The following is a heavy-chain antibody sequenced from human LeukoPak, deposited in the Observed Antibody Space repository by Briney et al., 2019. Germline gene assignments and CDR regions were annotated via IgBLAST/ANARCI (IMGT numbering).Heavy chain of an antibody. D-gene: IGHD3-10*01. CDR1: GFIFSDYG. J-gene: IGHJ4*02. CDR2: IRYDGSNK. Sequence: PGGSLRLSCAASGFIFSDYGMHWFRQAPGKGLEWVTFIRYDGSNKYYADSVKGRFTISRDNSKNTLYLQMNSLRAEDTAVYYCARDQFGEWGQGTLVTVSS. CDR3: ARDQFGE. V-gene: IGHV3-30*02.